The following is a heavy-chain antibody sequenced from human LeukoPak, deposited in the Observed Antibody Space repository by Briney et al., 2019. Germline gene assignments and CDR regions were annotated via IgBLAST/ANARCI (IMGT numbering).Heavy chain of an antibody. J-gene: IGHJ3*02. V-gene: IGHV3-30-3*01. CDR2: ISYDGTIK. Sequence: GRSLRLSCAASGFTFSIYAMHWVRQAPGKGLEWVAIISYDGTIKDYADSVKGRFTISRDNSKNTLYLQMNSLRAEDTAVHYCARRDFYGGNSLDAFDIWGQGTMVTVSS. CDR1: GFTFSIYA. CDR3: ARRDFYGGNSLDAFDI. D-gene: IGHD4-23*01.